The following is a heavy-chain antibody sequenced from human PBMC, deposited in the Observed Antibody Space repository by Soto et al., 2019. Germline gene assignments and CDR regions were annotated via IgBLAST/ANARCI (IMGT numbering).Heavy chain of an antibody. CDR3: SRYVGSRLHDY. CDR2: IKQDGSEK. CDR1: GFTFSSYW. V-gene: IGHV3-7*03. J-gene: IGHJ4*02. Sequence: EVQLVESGGGLVQPGGSLRLSCAASGFTFSSYWMSWVRQAPGKGLEWVANIKQDGSEKYYVDSVKGRFTISRDNAKNSLYLQMNSLRAEDTAVYYCSRYVGSRLHDYWGQGTLVTVSS. D-gene: IGHD1-26*01.